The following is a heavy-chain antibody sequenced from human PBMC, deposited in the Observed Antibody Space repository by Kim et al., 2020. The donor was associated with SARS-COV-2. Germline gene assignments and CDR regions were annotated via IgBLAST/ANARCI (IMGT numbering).Heavy chain of an antibody. CDR3: ARDSGFIAVAGEFNY. CDR2: ISYDGSNK. D-gene: IGHD6-19*01. V-gene: IGHV3-30-3*01. J-gene: IGHJ4*02. Sequence: GGSLRLSCAASGFTFSSYAMHWVRQAPGKGLEWVAVISYDGSNKYYADSVKGRFTISRDNSKNTLYLQMNSLRAEDTAVYYCARDSGFIAVAGEFNYWGQGTLVTVSS. CDR1: GFTFSSYA.